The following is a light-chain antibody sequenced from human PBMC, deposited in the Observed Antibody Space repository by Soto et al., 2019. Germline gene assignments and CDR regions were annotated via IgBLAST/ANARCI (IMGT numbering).Light chain of an antibody. CDR3: QQYSYWPRT. J-gene: IGKJ1*01. CDR1: QSLRSN. V-gene: IGKV3-15*01. Sequence: IVMTQSPPTLSVSPGEEATLACRASQSLRSNLAWYQQKPGQAPRLLIYGASTRATGIPARFSGSGSGTEFTLTISSLQSEDFAVYYCQQYSYWPRTFGQGTKVDI. CDR2: GAS.